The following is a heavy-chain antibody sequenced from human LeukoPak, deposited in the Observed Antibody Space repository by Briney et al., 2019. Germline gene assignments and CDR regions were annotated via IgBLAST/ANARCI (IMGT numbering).Heavy chain of an antibody. V-gene: IGHV3-30-3*01. Sequence: GGSLRLSCAASGFTFSSYAMHWVRQAPGKGLEWVAVISYDGSNKYYADSVKGRFTISRDNSKNTLYLQMNSLRAEDTAVYYCARGGDYAVYDYGGQGTLVTVSS. D-gene: IGHD4-17*01. J-gene: IGHJ4*02. CDR2: ISYDGSNK. CDR3: ARGGDYAVYDY. CDR1: GFTFSSYA.